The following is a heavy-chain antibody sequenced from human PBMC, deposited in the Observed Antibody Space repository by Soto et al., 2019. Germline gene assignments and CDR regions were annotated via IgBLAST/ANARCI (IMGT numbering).Heavy chain of an antibody. CDR3: VRDHSGLKDFDY. Sequence: GGSLRLSCVASGFTVSSNYMIWVRQAPGKGLEWVSAISGSGGSTYYADSVKGRFTISRDNARNSLSLQMDSLRVEDTAVYYCVRDHSGLKDFDYWGQGTLVTAPQ. V-gene: IGHV3-23*01. D-gene: IGHD3-10*01. J-gene: IGHJ4*02. CDR2: ISGSGGST. CDR1: GFTVSSNY.